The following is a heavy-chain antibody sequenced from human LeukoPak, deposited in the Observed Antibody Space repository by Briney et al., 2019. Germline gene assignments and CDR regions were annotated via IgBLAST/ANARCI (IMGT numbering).Heavy chain of an antibody. CDR2: ISSNGGST. Sequence: GGSLRLSCAASGFTFSSYAMHWVRQAPGKGLEYVSAISSNGGSTYYANSVKGRFTISRDNSKNTLYLLMGSLRAEDMAVYYCTREKDGYNVRDAFDIWGQGTMVTVSS. J-gene: IGHJ3*02. CDR3: TREKDGYNVRDAFDI. V-gene: IGHV3-64*01. D-gene: IGHD5-24*01. CDR1: GFTFSSYA.